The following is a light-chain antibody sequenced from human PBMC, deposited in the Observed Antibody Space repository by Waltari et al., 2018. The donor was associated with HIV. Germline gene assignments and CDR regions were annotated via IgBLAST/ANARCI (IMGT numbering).Light chain of an antibody. Sequence: EIVLTQSPGTLSLSPGERATLSCRASQSISSNYLAWSQQKPGQAPRLLMYGASTMATGIPDRFSGSGSGTDFTLTISRPEPEDVAVYYCQQYGSSPGTFGGGTKIQIK. CDR2: GAS. J-gene: IGKJ4*01. CDR3: QQYGSSPGT. V-gene: IGKV3-20*01. CDR1: QSISSNY.